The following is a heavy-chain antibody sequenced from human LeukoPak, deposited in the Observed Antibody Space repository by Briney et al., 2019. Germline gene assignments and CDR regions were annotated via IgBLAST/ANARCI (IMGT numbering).Heavy chain of an antibody. V-gene: IGHV1-46*01. CDR1: GYTFTSYY. J-gene: IGHJ4*02. CDR3: ATHVDYGDYVSAPDY. Sequence: ASVKVSCKASGYTFTSYYMHWVRQAPGQGLEWMGIINPSGGSTSYAQKFQGRVTMTRDTSTSTVYMELSSLRSEDTAMYYCATHVDYGDYVSAPDYWGQGTLVTVSS. D-gene: IGHD4-17*01. CDR2: INPSGGST.